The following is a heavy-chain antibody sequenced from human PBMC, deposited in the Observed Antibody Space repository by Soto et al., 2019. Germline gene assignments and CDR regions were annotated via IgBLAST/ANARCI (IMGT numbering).Heavy chain of an antibody. D-gene: IGHD3-10*01. CDR1: GGSISSGGYY. Sequence: QVQLQESGPGLVKPSQTLSLTCTVSGGSISSGGYYWSWIRQHPGKGLEWIGYIYYSGSTYYNPSLKSQVHISVDTSKNQVSLKLSSVTAADTAVYYCARGRTMVRGVIIRTTSGWFAPWGQGTLVTVSS. V-gene: IGHV4-31*01. CDR3: ARGRTMVRGVIIRTTSGWFAP. CDR2: IYYSGST. J-gene: IGHJ5*02.